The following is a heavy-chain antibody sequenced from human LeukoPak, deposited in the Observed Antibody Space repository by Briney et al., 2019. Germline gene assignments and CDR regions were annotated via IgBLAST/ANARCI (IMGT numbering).Heavy chain of an antibody. V-gene: IGHV3-23*01. Sequence: GGSLRLSCAASGFTFSNYALSWVRQAPGMGLEWVSAIGGSGVGTNYADSVKGRFTISRDNSKNTLFLQMNSLRAEDTAVYYCAKNGSDDHDRYFFDIWGQGTLVTVSS. CDR3: AKNGSDDHDRYFFDI. D-gene: IGHD3-9*01. CDR2: IGGSGVGT. CDR1: GFTFSNYA. J-gene: IGHJ4*02.